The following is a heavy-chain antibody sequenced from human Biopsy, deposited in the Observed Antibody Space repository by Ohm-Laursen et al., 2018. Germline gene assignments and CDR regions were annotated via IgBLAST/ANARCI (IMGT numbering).Heavy chain of an antibody. D-gene: IGHD3-22*01. V-gene: IGHV3-33*01. Sequence: LGLSCAASGFIFSIYGMHWVRQAPAKALAWVAVIWYDGSNKYYADSVKCRFTISRDEPKNTLCLQMNSLRAEDTAVYYCAREGDDSSGYTPHYFDYWGQGTLVTVSS. J-gene: IGHJ4*01. CDR3: AREGDDSSGYTPHYFDY. CDR1: GFIFSIYG. CDR2: IWYDGSNK.